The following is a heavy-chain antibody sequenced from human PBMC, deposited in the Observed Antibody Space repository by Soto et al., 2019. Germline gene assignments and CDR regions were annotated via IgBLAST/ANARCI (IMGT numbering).Heavy chain of an antibody. CDR3: ARDLANYYGSGSYYKSSDY. CDR2: ISAYNGNT. V-gene: IGHV1-18*01. J-gene: IGHJ4*02. CDR1: GYTFTSYG. Sequence: GASVKVSCKASGYTFTSYGISWVRQAPGQGLEWMGWISAYNGNTNYAQKLQGRVTMTTDTSTSTAYMELRSLRSDDTAVYYCARDLANYYGSGSYYKSSDYWGQGTLVTVSS. D-gene: IGHD3-10*01.